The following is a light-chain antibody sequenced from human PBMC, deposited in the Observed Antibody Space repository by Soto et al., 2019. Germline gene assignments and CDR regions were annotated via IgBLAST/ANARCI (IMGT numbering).Light chain of an antibody. J-gene: IGLJ1*01. V-gene: IGLV2-8*01. CDR3: SSYAGSNNYV. Sequence: QSALAQPPSPSGSPGQSVTFSCTGTSSDVGRYNYVSWYQQHPGKAPKLLIYEVTKRPSGVPDRFSASKSGNTASLTVSGLQAEDEADYYCSSYAGSNNYVFGTGTKVTVL. CDR2: EVT. CDR1: SSDVGRYNY.